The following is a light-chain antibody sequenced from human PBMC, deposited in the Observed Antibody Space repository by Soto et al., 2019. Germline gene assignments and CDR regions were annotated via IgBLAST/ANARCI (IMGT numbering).Light chain of an antibody. CDR2: GAS. CDR3: QQYNNWPAIT. Sequence: ETVMTQSPATLSVSPGERATLSCRASQSVRSILAWYQQKVGQAPRLLIYGASTRATGIPARFSGSGSGTEFTLTISSLQSEDFAVYSCQQYNNWPAITFGQGTRLEIK. V-gene: IGKV3D-15*01. J-gene: IGKJ5*01. CDR1: QSVRSI.